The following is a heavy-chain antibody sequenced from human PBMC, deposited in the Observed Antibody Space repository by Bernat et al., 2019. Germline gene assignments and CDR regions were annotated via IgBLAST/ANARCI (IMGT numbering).Heavy chain of an antibody. J-gene: IGHJ4*02. V-gene: IGHV3-64*01. CDR3: ARDGDDYGDSPGDY. CDR1: GFTFSSYA. Sequence: EVQLVESGGGLVQPGGSLRLSCAASGFTFSSYAMHWVRQAPGKGLEYVSAISSNGGSTYYANSVKGRFTISRDNSKNTLYLQMGSQRAEDMAVYYCARDGDDYGDSPGDYWGQGTLVTVSS. CDR2: ISSNGGST. D-gene: IGHD4-17*01.